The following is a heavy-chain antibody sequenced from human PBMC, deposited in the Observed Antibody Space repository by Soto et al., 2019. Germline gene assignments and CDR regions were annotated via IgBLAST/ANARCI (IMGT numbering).Heavy chain of an antibody. D-gene: IGHD5-18*01. CDR1: GGSVGSGEYY. Sequence: QVQLQESGPGLVKPSQTLSLACTVSGGSVGSGEYYYSWIRQPPGKGLEWIGYIYDSGITNYTQSLKGRVTMSLDRSNNHVSLKLSSETAADTAVYFCARDVAHGYTENVWGQGTMVTVSS. CDR2: IYDSGIT. CDR3: ARDVAHGYTENV. J-gene: IGHJ3*01. V-gene: IGHV4-30-4*01.